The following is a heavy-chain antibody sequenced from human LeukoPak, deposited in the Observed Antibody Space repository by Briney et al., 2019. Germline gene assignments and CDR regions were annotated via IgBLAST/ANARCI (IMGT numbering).Heavy chain of an antibody. CDR1: GGSISSYY. V-gene: IGHV4-59*01. CDR2: IYYSGST. Sequence: PSETLSLTCTVSGGSISSYYWSWIRQPPGKGLEWIGYIYYSGSTNYNPSLTSRVTISVDTSKNQFSLKLSSVTAADTAVYYCARRDTNDAFDIWGQGTMVTVSS. CDR3: ARRDTNDAFDI. J-gene: IGHJ3*02.